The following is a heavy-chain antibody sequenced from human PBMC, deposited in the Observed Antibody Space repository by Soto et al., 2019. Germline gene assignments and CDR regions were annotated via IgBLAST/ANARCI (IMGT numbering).Heavy chain of an antibody. Sequence: QLQLQESGPGLVKPSETLSLTCTVSGGSISSSSYYWGWIRQPPGKGLEWIGSIYYSGSTYYNPSLKSRVTISVDTSKNQFSLKLSSVTAADTAVYYCARAGTGWRFDPWGQGTLVTVSS. J-gene: IGHJ5*02. CDR2: IYYSGST. V-gene: IGHV4-39*01. CDR3: ARAGTGWRFDP. CDR1: GGSISSSSYY. D-gene: IGHD6-13*01.